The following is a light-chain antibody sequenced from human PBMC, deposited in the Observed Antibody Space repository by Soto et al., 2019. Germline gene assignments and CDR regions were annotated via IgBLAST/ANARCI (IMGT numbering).Light chain of an antibody. Sequence: ENVLTQYPGTLSLSPGERATLSCRASQSVRSSSLAWYQQKPGQAPRLLIYGASSRAAGIPGRFSGRGSGTDFTLTISRLEAEDFAVYYCHQYGDPPLTFGGGSKVEIK. V-gene: IGKV3-20*01. CDR1: QSVRSSS. CDR3: HQYGDPPLT. CDR2: GAS. J-gene: IGKJ4*01.